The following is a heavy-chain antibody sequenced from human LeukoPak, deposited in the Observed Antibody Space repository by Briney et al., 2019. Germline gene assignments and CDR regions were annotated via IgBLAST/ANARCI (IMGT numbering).Heavy chain of an antibody. D-gene: IGHD3-3*01. Sequence: ETLSLTCTVSDGSISSYYWSWVRQAPGKGLEWVSTISVASNTFYADSVKGRFTISRDNSKNTVYLQMTSLRADDTAVYYCADYGVSGVRSNFYWGQGTLVPVSS. CDR1: DGSISSYY. J-gene: IGHJ4*02. CDR2: ISVASNT. CDR3: ADYGVSGVRSNFY. V-gene: IGHV3-53*01.